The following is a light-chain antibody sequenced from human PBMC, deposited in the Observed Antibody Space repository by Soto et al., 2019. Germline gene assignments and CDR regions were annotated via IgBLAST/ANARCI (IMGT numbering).Light chain of an antibody. CDR3: QQYNALVT. CDR1: QSISTW. Sequence: DIQMTQSPTTLSASVGDRVIITCRASQSISTWLAWYQERSGRVPNLLIYDASRLERGVASRFGGSGSGTEFALTISCLQPDDFATYYCQQYNALVTFGGGTKVEIK. J-gene: IGKJ4*01. CDR2: DAS. V-gene: IGKV1-5*01.